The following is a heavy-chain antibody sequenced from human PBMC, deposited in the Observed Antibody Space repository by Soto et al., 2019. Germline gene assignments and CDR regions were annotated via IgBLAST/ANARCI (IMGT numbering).Heavy chain of an antibody. V-gene: IGHV1-69*06. CDR2: IIPIFGTA. Sequence: QVQLVQSGAEVKKPGSSVKVSCKASGGTFSSYSISWVRQAPGQGLEWMGGIIPIFGTANYAQKFQVRVTINADKSTSTAYMELSILRDEDTAVYYCARARPPAPALRDWGQGTLVTVSS. CDR3: ARARPPAPALRD. J-gene: IGHJ4*02. CDR1: GGTFSSYS.